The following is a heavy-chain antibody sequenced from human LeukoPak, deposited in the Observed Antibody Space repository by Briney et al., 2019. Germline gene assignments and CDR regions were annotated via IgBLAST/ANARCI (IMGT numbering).Heavy chain of an antibody. CDR2: IRSKADSYTT. J-gene: IGHJ4*02. CDR3: RAAADLNDY. Sequence: GGSLRLSCAASGFTFSGSAMHWVRQASGKGLEWLGRIRSKADSYTTAYAAPVKGRFIVSRDDSKNTAYLQMNSLKTEDTAVYYCRAAADLNDYWGQGTLVTVSS. CDR1: GFTFSGSA. D-gene: IGHD6-13*01. V-gene: IGHV3-73*01.